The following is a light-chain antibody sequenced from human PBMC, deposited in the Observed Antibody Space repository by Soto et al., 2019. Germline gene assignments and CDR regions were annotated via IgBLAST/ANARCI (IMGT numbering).Light chain of an antibody. V-gene: IGKV3D-15*01. CDR3: QQYNNWPPAT. Sequence: EILLTQSPCTLSLSPGERATLSCMTSQGVSSSSLAWYQQKPGQAPRLLIHDASNRATGIPARFSGSGSGTELILTISSLQSEDFAIYYCQQYNNWPPATFGQGTKVDIK. J-gene: IGKJ1*01. CDR2: DAS. CDR1: QGVSSS.